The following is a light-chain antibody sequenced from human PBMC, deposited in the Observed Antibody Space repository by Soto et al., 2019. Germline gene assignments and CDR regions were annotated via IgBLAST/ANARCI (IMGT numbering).Light chain of an antibody. Sequence: DLQMTQSPSSLSASVGDRVTITCRASQSITFYLSWYQQKPGKAPKLLIYAASSLQSGVPPRFSGSGSGTDFTLTINTLQPEDFATYYCQENFSTLSAFGLGTKVEVK. CDR1: QSITFY. V-gene: IGKV1-39*01. CDR2: AAS. CDR3: QENFSTLSA. J-gene: IGKJ1*01.